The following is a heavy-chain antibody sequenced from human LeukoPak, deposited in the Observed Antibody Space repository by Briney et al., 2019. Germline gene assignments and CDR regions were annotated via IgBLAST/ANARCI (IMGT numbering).Heavy chain of an antibody. D-gene: IGHD3-10*01. V-gene: IGHV1-18*01. J-gene: IGHJ4*02. CDR2: ISAYNGHT. CDR1: GYTLSNYG. CDR3: ARGWILWFGDPGGD. Sequence: ASVKVSCKASGYTLSNYGISWVRQAPGQGLEWMGWISAYNGHTNYAQKLQGRVTMTTDTSTSTAYMELRSLRSDDTAVYYCARGWILWFGDPGGDWGQGTLVTVSS.